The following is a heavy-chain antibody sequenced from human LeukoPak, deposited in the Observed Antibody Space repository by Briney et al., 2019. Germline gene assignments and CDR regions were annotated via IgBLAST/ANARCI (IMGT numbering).Heavy chain of an antibody. J-gene: IGHJ4*02. Sequence: GGSLRLSCAASGFTFSSYSMNWVRQAPGKGLEWVSYISSSSSTIYYADSVRGRFTISRDNSKNTLYLQMNSLRAEDTAVYYCVKIGVVAAREDNWGQGTLVTVSS. CDR3: VKIGVVAAREDN. CDR1: GFTFSSYS. V-gene: IGHV3-48*01. D-gene: IGHD6-6*01. CDR2: ISSSSSTI.